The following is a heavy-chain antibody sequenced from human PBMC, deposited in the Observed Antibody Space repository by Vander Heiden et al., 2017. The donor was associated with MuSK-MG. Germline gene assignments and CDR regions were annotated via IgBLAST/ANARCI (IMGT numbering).Heavy chain of an antibody. CDR1: GGTLRSYY. Sequence: QVQLQESGPGLVKPSETLSLTCHVSGGTLRSYYWSWIRQPPGKGLEWIGYIYYSGSTNYNPSLKSRVTISVDTSKNQFALKLSSVTAADTAVYYCARWFGPYYFDYWCQGTLVTVSS. J-gene: IGHJ4*02. D-gene: IGHD3-10*01. V-gene: IGHV4-59*08. CDR3: ARWFGPYYFDY. CDR2: IYYSGST.